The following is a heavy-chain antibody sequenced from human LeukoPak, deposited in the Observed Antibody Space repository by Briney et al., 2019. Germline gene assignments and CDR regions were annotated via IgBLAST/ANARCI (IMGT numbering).Heavy chain of an antibody. CDR3: AREGYYDFWSGYYLPPPAQPDY. Sequence: GGSLRLSCAASGFTFSSYAMHWVRQAPGKGLEWVAVISYDGSNKYYADSVKGRFTISRDNSKNTLYLQMNSLRAEDTAVYYCAREGYYDFWSGYYLPPPAQPDYWGQGTLVTVSS. CDR2: ISYDGSNK. CDR1: GFTFSSYA. D-gene: IGHD3-3*01. J-gene: IGHJ4*02. V-gene: IGHV3-30-3*01.